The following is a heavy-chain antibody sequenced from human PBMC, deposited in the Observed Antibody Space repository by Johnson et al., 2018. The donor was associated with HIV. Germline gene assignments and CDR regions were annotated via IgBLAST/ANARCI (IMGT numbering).Heavy chain of an antibody. CDR2: IKQDGSEK. CDR3: ATLGGTVTTRAIAQPHDAFDI. CDR1: GFTFSSYW. D-gene: IGHD4-17*01. Sequence: EVQLVESGGGLVQPGGSLRLSCAASGFTFSSYWMSWVRQAPGKGLEWVANIKQDGSEKYYVDSVKGRFTISRDNSKNTLYLQMTSLRTEDTAVYYCATLGGTVTTRAIAQPHDAFDIWVQGTMVTVSS. J-gene: IGHJ3*02. V-gene: IGHV3-7*02.